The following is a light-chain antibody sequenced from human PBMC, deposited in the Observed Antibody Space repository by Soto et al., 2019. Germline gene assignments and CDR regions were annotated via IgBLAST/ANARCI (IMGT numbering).Light chain of an antibody. J-gene: IGKJ5*01. CDR3: QQYGSSPLIP. CDR1: QSVSSSY. V-gene: IGKV3-20*01. Sequence: SPGTLSLSPGERATRSCRASQSVSSSYLAWYQQKPGQAPRLLIYGASSRATGIPDRFSGSGSGTDFTLTISRLEPEDFAVYYCQQYGSSPLIPFGQGTRLEIK. CDR2: GAS.